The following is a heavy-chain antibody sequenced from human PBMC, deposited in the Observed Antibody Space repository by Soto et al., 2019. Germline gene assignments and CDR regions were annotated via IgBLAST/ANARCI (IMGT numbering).Heavy chain of an antibody. CDR3: ARLGGVAGFGVDRHFVD. V-gene: IGHV4-39*01. Sequence: PSETLSLTCTVSGYSMSSSNYHWRWILHPPGKGLEWIGSIYYSGSTYYNPSLKSRVTISIDTSKNQFSLKLTSVTAADTSVYYCARLGGVAGFGVDRHFVDWGLG. CDR1: GYSMSSSNYH. D-gene: IGHD3-3*01. CDR2: IYYSGST. J-gene: IGHJ4*02.